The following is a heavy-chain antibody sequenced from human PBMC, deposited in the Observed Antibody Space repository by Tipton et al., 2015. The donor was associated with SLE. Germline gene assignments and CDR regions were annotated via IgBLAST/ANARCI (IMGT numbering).Heavy chain of an antibody. J-gene: IGHJ4*02. V-gene: IGHV4-59*01. CDR2: ISESGNT. Sequence: TLSLTCSVSGGFIIGFYWIWIRQPPGRGLEWIGYISESGNTNYNHSLKSRVTMSVDTSKNQFSLSLTSLTPADTAIYFCARDGGGDMLDFWGQGALVTVSS. D-gene: IGHD2-21*02. CDR3: ARDGGGDMLDF. CDR1: GGFIIGFY.